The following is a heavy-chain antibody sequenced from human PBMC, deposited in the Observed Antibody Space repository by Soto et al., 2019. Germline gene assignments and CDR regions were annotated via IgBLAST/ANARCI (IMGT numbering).Heavy chain of an antibody. D-gene: IGHD6-13*01. CDR1: GYTFTSYG. Sequence: QVQLVQSGAEVKKPGASVKVSWKASGYTFTSYGISWVRQAPGQGLEWRGWISAYNGHTNYAQKLQGRVTTTTGTPTSTAYMLPRSLTSDDTGVSYGARYTPTLAAQDAYWGQGTLVTVSS. V-gene: IGHV1-18*01. J-gene: IGHJ4*02. CDR3: ARYTPTLAAQDAY. CDR2: ISAYNGHT.